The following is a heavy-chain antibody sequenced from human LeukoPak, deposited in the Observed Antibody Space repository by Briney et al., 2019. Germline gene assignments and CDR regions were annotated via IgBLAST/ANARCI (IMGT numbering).Heavy chain of an antibody. Sequence: PGGSLRLSCAASGFTFSSYAMHWVRQAPGKGLEWVSSISSSSSYIYYADSVKGRFTISRDNAKNSLYLQMDSLRAEDTAVYYCAKPLYNSGWYGGGDYWGQGVLVTVSS. CDR3: AKPLYNSGWYGGGDY. CDR1: GFTFSSYA. D-gene: IGHD6-19*01. CDR2: ISSSSSYI. V-gene: IGHV3-21*04. J-gene: IGHJ4*02.